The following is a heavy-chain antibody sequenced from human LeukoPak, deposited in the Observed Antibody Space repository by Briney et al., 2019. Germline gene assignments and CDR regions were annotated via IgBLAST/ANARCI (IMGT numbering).Heavy chain of an antibody. CDR3: ARSAGTTGRATTGVGSY. V-gene: IGHV1-2*02. D-gene: IGHD1-1*01. Sequence: GASVKVSCKASGYTFTGYYMHWVRQAPGQGLEWMGWINPNSGGTNYAQKFQGRVTMTRDTSISTAYMELSRLRSDDTAVYYCARSAGTTGRATTGVGSYWGQGTLVTVSS. CDR1: GYTFTGYY. CDR2: INPNSGGT. J-gene: IGHJ4*02.